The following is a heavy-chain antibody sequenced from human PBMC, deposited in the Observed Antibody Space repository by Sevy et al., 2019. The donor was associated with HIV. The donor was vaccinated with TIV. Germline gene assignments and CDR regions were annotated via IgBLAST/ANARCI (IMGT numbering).Heavy chain of an antibody. CDR1: GFTFNKYA. CDR2: VSGSAGGT. D-gene: IGHD6-19*01. J-gene: IGHJ3*02. V-gene: IGHV3-23*01. CDR3: AKAFSVAGTRADAFDI. Sequence: GEALKISCAASGFTFNKYAMTWVRQAPGKGLEWVSGVSGSAGGTDYADSVEGRLTISRDNSKKTLYLQLNSLRAEDTAVYYCAKAFSVAGTRADAFDIWGQGTTVTVSS.